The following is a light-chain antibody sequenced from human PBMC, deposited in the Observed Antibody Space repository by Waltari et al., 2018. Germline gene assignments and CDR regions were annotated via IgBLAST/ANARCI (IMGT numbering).Light chain of an antibody. Sequence: QSALTQPRPVSASPGQSVTISCTGPSSDVGGYTFVSWYQQHPGKAPKLLIYDTNKRPSGVPDRFSGSKSGNTASLTISGLQADDEADYYCCSYAGTFTPFVFGTETRVTVL. CDR1: SSDVGGYTF. CDR2: DTN. J-gene: IGLJ1*01. V-gene: IGLV2-11*01. CDR3: CSYAGTFTPFV.